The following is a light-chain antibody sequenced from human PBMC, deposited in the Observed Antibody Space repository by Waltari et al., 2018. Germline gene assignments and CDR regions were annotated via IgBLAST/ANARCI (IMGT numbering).Light chain of an antibody. J-gene: IGKJ1*01. CDR1: QSVGWS. CDR3: QHYVRLPVT. CDR2: GAS. Sequence: EIVLTQSPGTLSLSPGERATLSCRVSQSVGWSLAWYQQKPGQAPRLLIYGASTRAPGIPDRFSGDGSGTDFSLTISRLEPEDFAVYHCQHYVRLPVTFGQGTKVEIK. V-gene: IGKV3-20*01.